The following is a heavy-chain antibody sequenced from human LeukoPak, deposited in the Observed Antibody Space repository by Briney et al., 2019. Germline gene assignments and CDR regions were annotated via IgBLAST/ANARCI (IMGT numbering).Heavy chain of an antibody. CDR1: GFTFSSYA. J-gene: IGHJ3*02. CDR2: ISYDGSNK. V-gene: IGHV3-30*14. Sequence: PGGSLRLSCAASGFTFSSYAMHWVRQAPGKGLEWVAVISYDGSNKYYADSVKGRFTISRDNSKNTLYLQMGSLRAEDMAVYYCATFPGMTTVTLDAFDIWGQGTMVTVSS. D-gene: IGHD4-17*01. CDR3: ATFPGMTTVTLDAFDI.